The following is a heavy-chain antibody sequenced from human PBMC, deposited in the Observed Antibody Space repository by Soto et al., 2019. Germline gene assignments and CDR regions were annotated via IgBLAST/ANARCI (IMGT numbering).Heavy chain of an antibody. J-gene: IGHJ6*03. CDR1: GFTYSSYA. CDR3: AKIVVVAASPDYYYMDV. D-gene: IGHD2-15*01. Sequence: PGGSLRLSCAASGFTYSSYAMTWVRQAPGKGLEWVSGISNSGGSTYYADSMKGRFTISRDNSKDTLHLQMNSLRAEDTALCYCAKIVVVAASPDYYYMDVWGKGTTVTVSS. V-gene: IGHV3-23*01. CDR2: ISNSGGST.